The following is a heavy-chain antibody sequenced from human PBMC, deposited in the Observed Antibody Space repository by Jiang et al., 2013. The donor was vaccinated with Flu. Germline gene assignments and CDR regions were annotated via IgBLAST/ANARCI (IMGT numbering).Heavy chain of an antibody. V-gene: IGHV1-46*01. CDR1: GYTFTSYY. J-gene: IGHJ4*02. Sequence: SGYTFTSYYMHWVRQAPGQGLEWMGIINPSGGSTSYAQKFQGRVTMTRDTSTSTVYMELSSLRSEDTAVYYCARGGITTEIDYWGQGTLVTVSS. D-gene: IGHD1-20*01. CDR3: ARGGITTEIDY. CDR2: INPSGGST.